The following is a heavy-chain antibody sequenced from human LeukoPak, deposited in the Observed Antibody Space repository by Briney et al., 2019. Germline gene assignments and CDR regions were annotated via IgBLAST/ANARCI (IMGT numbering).Heavy chain of an antibody. CDR2: IYSGGST. CDR3: ARGGGSYSYFDY. CDR1: GGSVSFGSYY. J-gene: IGHJ4*02. Sequence: PSETLSLTCTVSGGSVSFGSYYWSWVRQPAGKGLEWIGRIYSGGSTNYNPSLKSRVTMSVDTSKNQFSLKLSSVTAADTAVYYCARGGGSYSYFDYWGQGTLVTVSS. V-gene: IGHV4-61*02. D-gene: IGHD1-26*01.